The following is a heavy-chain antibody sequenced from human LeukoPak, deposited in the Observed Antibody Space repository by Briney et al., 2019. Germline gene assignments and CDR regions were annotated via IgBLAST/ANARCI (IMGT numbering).Heavy chain of an antibody. V-gene: IGHV3-23*01. CDR1: GFTFSSYA. CDR3: AKGGYYYGSGRSYYFDY. D-gene: IGHD3-10*01. J-gene: IGHJ4*02. CDR2: ISGSGGST. Sequence: GGSLRLSCAASGFTFSSYAMSWVRQAPGKGLEWVSAISGSGGSTYYADSVKGRFTISRDNSKNTLYLQMNSLRAEDTAVYYCAKGGYYYGSGRSYYFDYWGQGTLVTVSS.